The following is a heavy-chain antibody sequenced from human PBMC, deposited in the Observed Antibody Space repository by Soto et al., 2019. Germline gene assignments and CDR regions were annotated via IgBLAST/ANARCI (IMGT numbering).Heavy chain of an antibody. CDR2: ISSGSSNI. V-gene: IGHV3-21*01. Sequence: EESLRLSCAASGFAFRSYNMNWVRQAPGKGLEWVASISSGSSNIYYADSVKGRFTISRDNAKNSLYLQMDSLRAEDSAVYYCASATVVTATFDFWGQGTLVTVSS. CDR1: GFAFRSYN. CDR3: ASATVVTATFDF. J-gene: IGHJ4*02. D-gene: IGHD2-21*02.